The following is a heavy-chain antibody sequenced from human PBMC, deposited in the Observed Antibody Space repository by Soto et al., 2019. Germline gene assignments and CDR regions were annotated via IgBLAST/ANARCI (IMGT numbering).Heavy chain of an antibody. CDR3: ARLDLGWPFDY. Sequence: GSLRLSCADSGFILRNYWMSWVRQAPGMGLQWVASIKEDGSEKYYVDPVKGRFTISRENAKNQFSLKLSSVTAADTAVYYCARLDLGWPFDYWGQGTLVTVSS. CDR1: GFILRNYW. D-gene: IGHD2-15*01. CDR2: IKEDGSEK. J-gene: IGHJ4*02. V-gene: IGHV3-7*03.